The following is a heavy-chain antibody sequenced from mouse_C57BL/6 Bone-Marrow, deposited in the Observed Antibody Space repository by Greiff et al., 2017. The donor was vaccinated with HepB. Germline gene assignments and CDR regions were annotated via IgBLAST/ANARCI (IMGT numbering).Heavy chain of an antibody. V-gene: IGHV1-50*01. D-gene: IGHD4-1*01. CDR1: GYTFTSYW. CDR2: IDPSDSYT. CDR3: LTGTDGFYAMDY. J-gene: IGHJ4*01. Sequence: QVQLQQPGAELVKPGASVKLSCKASGYTFTSYWMQWVKQRPGQGLEWLGEIDPSDSYTNYNQKFKGKATLTVDTSSSTAYMQLSSLTSEDSAVYYCLTGTDGFYAMDYWGQGTAGTVSS.